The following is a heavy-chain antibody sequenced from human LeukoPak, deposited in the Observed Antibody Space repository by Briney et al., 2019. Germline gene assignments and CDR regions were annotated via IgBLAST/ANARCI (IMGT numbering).Heavy chain of an antibody. Sequence: SETLSLTCTVSGGSISSSSYYWGWIRQPPGKGLEWIGSIYYSGSTYYNPSLKSRVTISVDTSKTQFSLKLSSVTAADTAVYYCARSYYGSGGYYYYYYGMDVWGQGTTVTVSS. CDR1: GGSISSSSYY. D-gene: IGHD3-10*01. CDR2: IYYSGST. V-gene: IGHV4-39*01. CDR3: ARSYYGSGGYYYYYYGMDV. J-gene: IGHJ6*02.